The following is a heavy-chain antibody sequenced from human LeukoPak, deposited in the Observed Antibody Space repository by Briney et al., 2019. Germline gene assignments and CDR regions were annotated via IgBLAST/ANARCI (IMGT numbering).Heavy chain of an antibody. V-gene: IGHV1-46*01. D-gene: IGHD5-12*01. CDR1: GYSLTTHD. J-gene: IGHJ5*02. Sequence: ALVKVSCKASGYSLTTHDMHWVRQAPGQGLEWMGIISPSGTTIYAQKFEGRVTMTRDTSTSTVYMELTSLKFEDTAVYYCARERNTAYDFDWFDPWGQGTLVTVSS. CDR2: ISPSGTT. CDR3: ARERNTAYDFDWFDP.